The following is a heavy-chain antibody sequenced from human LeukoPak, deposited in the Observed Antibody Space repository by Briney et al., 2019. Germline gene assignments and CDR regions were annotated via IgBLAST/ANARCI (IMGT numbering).Heavy chain of an antibody. CDR3: AIGLIVTVDY. Sequence: PGGSLRLSCAVSGFTFTDYWMNWVRQAPGKGLEWVASIRQDGSEKTYVDSVKGRFTISRDNTKNSLSLQVNSLRVEDTAVYYCAIGLIVTVDYWGQGTLVTVSS. V-gene: IGHV3-7*01. CDR1: GFTFTDYW. D-gene: IGHD2/OR15-2a*01. J-gene: IGHJ4*02. CDR2: IRQDGSEK.